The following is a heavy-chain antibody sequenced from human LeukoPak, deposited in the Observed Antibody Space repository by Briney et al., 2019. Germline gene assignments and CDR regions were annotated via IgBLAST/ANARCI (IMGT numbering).Heavy chain of an antibody. D-gene: IGHD3-22*01. Sequence: GSVKVSCKASGYTFTSYGISWVRQAPGQGLEWMGWISAYNGNTNYAQKLQGRVTMTTDTSTSTAYMELRSLRSDDTAVYYCARSYYYDSSGYPDYFDYWGQGTLVTVSS. V-gene: IGHV1-18*01. CDR3: ARSYYYDSSGYPDYFDY. CDR1: GYTFTSYG. CDR2: ISAYNGNT. J-gene: IGHJ4*02.